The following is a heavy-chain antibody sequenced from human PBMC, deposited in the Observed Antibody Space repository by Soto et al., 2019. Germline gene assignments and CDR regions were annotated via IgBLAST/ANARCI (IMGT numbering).Heavy chain of an antibody. CDR3: ARVRITMVGGVGYYYYGMDV. CDR2: IYHSGST. Sequence: SETLSLTCAVSGGSISSGGYSWSWIRQPPGKGLEWIGYIYHSGSTYHNPSLKSRVTISVDRSKNQFSLKLSSVTAADTAVYYCARVRITMVGGVGYYYYGMDVWGQGTTVTVSS. CDR1: GGSISSGGYS. V-gene: IGHV4-30-2*01. J-gene: IGHJ6*02. D-gene: IGHD3-10*01.